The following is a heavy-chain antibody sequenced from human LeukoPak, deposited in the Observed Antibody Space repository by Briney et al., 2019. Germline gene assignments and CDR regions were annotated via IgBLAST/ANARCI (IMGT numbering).Heavy chain of an antibody. Sequence: GGSLRLSCAVSGFSFNTYWMTWVRQAPGKGLEWVANIKQDGSEKYYVDSVKGRFTISRDNAKNSLYLQMNYPRAEDTAVYYCARHPYGVLDYWGQGTLVTVSS. CDR2: IKQDGSEK. CDR1: GFSFNTYW. CDR3: ARHPYGVLDY. V-gene: IGHV3-7*01. D-gene: IGHD4-17*01. J-gene: IGHJ4*02.